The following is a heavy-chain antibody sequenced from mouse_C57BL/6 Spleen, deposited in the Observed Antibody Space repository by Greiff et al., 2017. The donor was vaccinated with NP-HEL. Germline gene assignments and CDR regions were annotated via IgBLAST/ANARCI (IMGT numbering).Heavy chain of an antibody. Sequence: QVQLKESGAELVKPGASVKISCKASGYAFSSYWMNWVKQRPGKGLEWIGQIYPGDGDTNYNGKFKGKATLTADKSSSTAYMQLSSLTSEDSAVYFCARSGYDYDGFDYWGQGTTLTVSS. CDR1: GYAFSSYW. CDR2: IYPGDGDT. CDR3: ARSGYDYDGFDY. V-gene: IGHV1-80*01. D-gene: IGHD2-4*01. J-gene: IGHJ2*01.